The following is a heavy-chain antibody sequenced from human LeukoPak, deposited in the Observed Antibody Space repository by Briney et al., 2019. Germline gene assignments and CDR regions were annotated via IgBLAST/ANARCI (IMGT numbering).Heavy chain of an antibody. CDR2: IQSDGSDI. D-gene: IGHD1-1*01. CDR1: GFTFSDYY. CDR3: AKEKKLEPFDY. J-gene: IGHJ4*02. Sequence: GGSLRLSCAASGFTFSDYYMSWVRQSPGKGLEWVAFIQSDGSDIFYADSVKGRFTVSRDNSRNTLYLQMNSLRVEDTALCHCAKEKKLEPFDYWGQGTLVTVSS. V-gene: IGHV3-30*02.